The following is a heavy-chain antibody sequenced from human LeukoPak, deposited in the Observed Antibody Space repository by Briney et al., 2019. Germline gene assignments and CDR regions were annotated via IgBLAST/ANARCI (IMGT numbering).Heavy chain of an antibody. D-gene: IGHD2-15*01. CDR2: ISGSGDII. CDR1: GFTFSTCA. CDR3: ARAPVTSCRGAFCYPFDH. J-gene: IGHJ4*02. Sequence: GGSLRLSCAASGFTFSTCAMSWVRQAPGKGLEWVSGISGSGDIIYYSDSVKGRFTISRDNSKNTLYLQMNRLRVEDAAVYYCARAPVTSCRGAFCYPFDHWGQGTLVTVSS. V-gene: IGHV3-23*01.